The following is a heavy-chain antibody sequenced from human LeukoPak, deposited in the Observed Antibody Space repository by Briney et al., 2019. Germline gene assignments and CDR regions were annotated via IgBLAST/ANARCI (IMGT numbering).Heavy chain of an antibody. V-gene: IGHV4-59*01. Sequence: SETLSLTCTVSGGSISSYYWSWIRQPPGKGLEWIGYIYYSGSTNYNPSLKSRVTMSVDTSKNQFSLKLSSVTAADTAVYYCARVSTTVVPDYWGQGTLVTVSS. CDR1: GGSISSYY. D-gene: IGHD4-23*01. CDR2: IYYSGST. J-gene: IGHJ4*02. CDR3: ARVSTTVVPDY.